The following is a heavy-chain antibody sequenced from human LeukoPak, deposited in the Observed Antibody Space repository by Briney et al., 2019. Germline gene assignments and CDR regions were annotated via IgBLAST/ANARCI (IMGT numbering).Heavy chain of an antibody. CDR3: AKDAGCSGGSCYSYYFDY. CDR1: GFTFSSYA. CDR2: ISYDGSNK. V-gene: IGHV3-30-3*01. Sequence: GRSLRLSCAASGFTFSSYAMHWVRQAPGKGLEWVAVISYDGSNKYYADSVKGRFTISRDNSKNTLYLQMNSLRAEDTAVYYCAKDAGCSGGSCYSYYFDYWGQGTLVTVSS. J-gene: IGHJ4*02. D-gene: IGHD2-15*01.